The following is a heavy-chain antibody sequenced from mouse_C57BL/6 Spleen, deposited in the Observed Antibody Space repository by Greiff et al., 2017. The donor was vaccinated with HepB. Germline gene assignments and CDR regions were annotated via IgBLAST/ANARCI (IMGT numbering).Heavy chain of an antibody. CDR2: ISSGGSYT. D-gene: IGHD1-1*01. CDR3: ARHWIVDYYAMDY. Sequence: EVMLVESGGDLVKPGGSLKLSCAASGFTFSSYGMSWVRQTPDKRLEWVATISSGGSYTYYPDSVKGRFTISRDNAKNTLYLQMSSLKSEDTAMYYCARHWIVDYYAMDYWGQGTSVTVSS. J-gene: IGHJ4*01. V-gene: IGHV5-6*02. CDR1: GFTFSSYG.